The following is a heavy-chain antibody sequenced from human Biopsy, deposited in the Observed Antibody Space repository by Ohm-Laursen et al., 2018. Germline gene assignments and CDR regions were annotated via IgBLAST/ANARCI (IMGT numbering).Heavy chain of an antibody. J-gene: IGHJ1*01. CDR3: ATKLTGYFHH. D-gene: IGHD3-9*01. CDR2: NIPILGTG. V-gene: IGHV1-69*06. Sequence: SVKVSCNAPGGTFSNYGVNWVRQAPGQGLEWLGGNIPILGTGNYAQKFQDRVTVVADTSTSTATMELRSLRSDDTAVYYCATKLTGYFHHWGQGTLVIVSS. CDR1: GGTFSNYG.